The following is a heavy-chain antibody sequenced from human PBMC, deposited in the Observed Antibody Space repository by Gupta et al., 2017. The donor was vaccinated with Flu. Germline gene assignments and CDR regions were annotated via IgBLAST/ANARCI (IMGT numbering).Heavy chain of an antibody. CDR1: GFTFSTYS. V-gene: IGHV3-21*01. CDR3: ARGYGMDV. J-gene: IGHJ6*02. CDR2: IRSGGTNV. Sequence: QLVESGGGLVKPGGSLRLSCAASGFTFSTYSMNWVRQAPGKGLDWASSIRSGGTNVYYADSVKGRFTISRDNAKNSLYLQMDSLKAEDAAVYYCARGYGMDVWGQGTTVTVSS.